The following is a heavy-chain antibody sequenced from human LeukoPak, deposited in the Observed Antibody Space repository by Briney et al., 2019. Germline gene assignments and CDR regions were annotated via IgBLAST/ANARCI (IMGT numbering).Heavy chain of an antibody. CDR3: ARQIGYSYGYFDY. J-gene: IGHJ4*02. CDR2: IHHSGST. Sequence: SETLSLTCAVYGGSFSGYYWSWIRQPPGKGLEWIGTIHHSGSTNYNPSLKSRVTIAVDTSKNQFSLKLSSETAADTAVYFCARQIGYSYGYFDYWGQGTLVTVSS. CDR1: GGSFSGYY. D-gene: IGHD5-18*01. V-gene: IGHV4-34*01.